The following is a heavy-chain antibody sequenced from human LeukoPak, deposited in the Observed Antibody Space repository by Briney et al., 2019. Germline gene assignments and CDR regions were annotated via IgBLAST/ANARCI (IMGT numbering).Heavy chain of an antibody. CDR3: ARSQGLGYCSSTSCLHYYYYYMDV. CDR1: GFTFSNYW. CDR2: INSDGINT. J-gene: IGHJ6*03. D-gene: IGHD2-2*01. Sequence: GGSLRLSCAASGFTFSNYWMHWVRQAPGKGLVWVSRINSDGINTSYADSVKGRFTISRDNAKNTLNLQMNSLRAEDTAVYYCARSQGLGYCSSTSCLHYYYYYMDVWGKGTTVTISS. V-gene: IGHV3-74*01.